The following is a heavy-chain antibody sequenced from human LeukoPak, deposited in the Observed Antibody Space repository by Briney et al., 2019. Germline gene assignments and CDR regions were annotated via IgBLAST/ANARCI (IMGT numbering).Heavy chain of an antibody. CDR1: GFTFTTYW. CDR3: ARDKYGGNSNAFDI. V-gene: IGHV3-74*01. CDR2: IGTDGSGT. Sequence: GRSLRLSCAASGFTFTTYWMDWVRQVPGKGLLWVARIGTDGSGTAYADSVQGRFTISRDNAKNTLFLQMSGLRAEDTAVYYCARDKYGGNSNAFDIWGQGTLVSVSS. D-gene: IGHD4-23*01. J-gene: IGHJ3*02.